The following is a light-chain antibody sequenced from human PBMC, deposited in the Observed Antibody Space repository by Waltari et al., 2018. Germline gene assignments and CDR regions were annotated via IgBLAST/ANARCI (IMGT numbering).Light chain of an antibody. CDR1: QAISVY. J-gene: IGKJ5*01. CDR2: AAH. CDR3: QQSATALGIT. Sequence: IQMTQSPSSLSASVGDTITITCRASQAISVYVNWYQQKPGKAPRLLVYAAHSLQSGVPSRFSGSGSGTEFTLTISSLQPEDFATYYCQQSATALGITFGQGTRLDI. V-gene: IGKV1-39*01.